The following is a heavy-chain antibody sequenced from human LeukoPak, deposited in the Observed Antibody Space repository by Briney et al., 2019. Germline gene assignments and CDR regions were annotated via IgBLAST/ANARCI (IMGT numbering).Heavy chain of an antibody. V-gene: IGHV1-18*01. CDR1: GYTFTSYG. J-gene: IGHJ5*02. Sequence: ASVKVSCKASGYTFTSYGISWVRQAPRQGLEWMGWISAYNGNTNYAQKLQGRVTMTTDTSTSTAYMELRSLRSDDTAVYYCARDRVTTVTCWFDPWGQGTLVTVSS. CDR3: ARDRVTTVTCWFDP. D-gene: IGHD4-11*01. CDR2: ISAYNGNT.